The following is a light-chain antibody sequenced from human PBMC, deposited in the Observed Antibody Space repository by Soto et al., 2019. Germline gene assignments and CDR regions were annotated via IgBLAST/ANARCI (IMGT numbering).Light chain of an antibody. CDR1: SSDVGDYNY. V-gene: IGLV2-14*03. J-gene: IGLJ3*02. Sequence: QSALTQPASVSGSPGQSITISCTGSSSDVGDYNYVSWYQQHPGEAPKLMLFDVGNRPSGVSNRFSGSKSGNTASLTISGLQAEDEADYYCSSYTTSSPWVFGGGTKLTVL. CDR3: SSYTTSSPWV. CDR2: DVG.